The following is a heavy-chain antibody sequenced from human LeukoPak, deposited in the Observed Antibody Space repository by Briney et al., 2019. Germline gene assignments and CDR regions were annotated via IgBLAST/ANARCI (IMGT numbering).Heavy chain of an antibody. J-gene: IGHJ3*02. D-gene: IGHD3-22*01. CDR1: GFTFSSYW. CDR2: IKQDGSEK. CDR3: ARVTMIVVPAGLDAFDI. Sequence: PGGSLRLSCAASGFTFSSYWMSWVRQAPGKGLEWVANIKQDGSEKYYVDSVKGRFTISRDNAKNSLYLQMNSLRAEDTAVYYCARVTMIVVPAGLDAFDIWGRGTMVTVSS. V-gene: IGHV3-7*01.